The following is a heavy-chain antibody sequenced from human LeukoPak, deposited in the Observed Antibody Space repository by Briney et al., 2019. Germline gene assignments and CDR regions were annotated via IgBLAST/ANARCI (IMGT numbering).Heavy chain of an antibody. Sequence: GGSLRLSCAASGFTFSSYEMNWVRQAPGKGLEWVSYISSSGSTIYYADSVKGRFTISRDNAKNSLYLQMNSLRAEDTAVYYCARDRNRGDTGSYLDAFDVWGPGTMVTVSS. CDR3: ARDRNRGDTGSYLDAFDV. CDR2: ISSSGSTI. CDR1: GFTFSSYE. J-gene: IGHJ3*01. D-gene: IGHD1-26*01. V-gene: IGHV3-48*03.